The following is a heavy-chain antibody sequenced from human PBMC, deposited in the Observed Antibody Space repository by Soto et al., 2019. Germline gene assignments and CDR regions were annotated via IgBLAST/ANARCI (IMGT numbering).Heavy chain of an antibody. V-gene: IGHV3-23*01. Sequence: GGSLRLSCAASGFTFSSYAMSWVRQAPGKGLEWVSAISGSGGSTYYANSVKGRFTISRDNSKNTLYLQINSLRAEDTAVYYCAKDISSQLWLSRLPSDYWGQGTLVTVSS. CDR1: GFTFSSYA. J-gene: IGHJ4*02. D-gene: IGHD5-18*01. CDR3: AKDISSQLWLSRLPSDY. CDR2: ISGSGGST.